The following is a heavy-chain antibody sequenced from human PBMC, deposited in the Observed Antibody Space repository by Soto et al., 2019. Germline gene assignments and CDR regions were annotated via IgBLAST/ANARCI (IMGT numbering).Heavy chain of an antibody. V-gene: IGHV3-30-3*01. CDR3: ARGLRFSEWLSLAFDP. J-gene: IGHJ5*02. D-gene: IGHD3-3*01. CDR1: GFTFSSYA. CDR2: ISYDGSNK. Sequence: PGGSLRLSCAASGFTFSSYAMHWVRQAPGKGLEWVAVISYDGSNKYYADSVKGRFTISRDNSKNTLYLQMNSLRAEDTAVYYCARGLRFSEWLSLAFDPWGQGTLVTVSS.